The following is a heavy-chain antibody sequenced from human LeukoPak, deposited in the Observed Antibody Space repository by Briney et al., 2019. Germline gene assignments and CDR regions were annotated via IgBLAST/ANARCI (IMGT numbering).Heavy chain of an antibody. V-gene: IGHV1-18*01. CDR1: GYTFTSYG. D-gene: IGHD3-22*01. Sequence: ASVKVSCKASGYTFTSYGISWVRQAPGQGLEWMGWISAYNGNTNYAQKLQGRVTMTTDTSTSTAYMELRSLRSDDTAVYFCARHNYYDSSGYSRYWGQGTLVTVSS. J-gene: IGHJ4*02. CDR2: ISAYNGNT. CDR3: ARHNYYDSSGYSRY.